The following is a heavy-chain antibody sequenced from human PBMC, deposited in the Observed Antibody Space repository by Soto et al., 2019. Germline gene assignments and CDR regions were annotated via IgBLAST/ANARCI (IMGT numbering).Heavy chain of an antibody. CDR1: GFSFSNAW. CDR3: TTGPQYSSSSGKMGH. V-gene: IGHV3-15*01. CDR2: IKSKTDGGTT. J-gene: IGHJ4*02. Sequence: GGSLRLSCAASGFSFSNAWMSWVRQAPGKGLEWVGRIKSKTDGGTTDYAAPVKGRFTISRDDPKNTLYLQMSSLKTEDTAVYFCTTGPQYSSSSGKMGHWGQGTLVTVSS. D-gene: IGHD6-6*01.